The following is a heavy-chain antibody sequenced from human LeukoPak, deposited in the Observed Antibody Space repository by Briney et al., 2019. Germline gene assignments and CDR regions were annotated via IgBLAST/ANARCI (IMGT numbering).Heavy chain of an antibody. Sequence: PSETLSLTCAVYGGSFSGYYWSWIRQPPGKGLEWIGEINHSGSTNYNPSLKSRVTTSVDTSKNQFSLKLSSVTAADTAVYYCARGAPVAGTVFDYWGQGTLVTVSS. J-gene: IGHJ4*02. CDR1: GGSFSGYY. V-gene: IGHV4-34*01. D-gene: IGHD6-19*01. CDR3: ARGAPVAGTVFDY. CDR2: INHSGST.